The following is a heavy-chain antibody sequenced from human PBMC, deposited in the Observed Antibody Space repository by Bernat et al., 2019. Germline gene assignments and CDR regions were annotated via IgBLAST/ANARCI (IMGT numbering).Heavy chain of an antibody. V-gene: IGHV4-39*02. CDR1: GGSISSSSYY. D-gene: IGHD5-18*01. J-gene: IGHJ4*02. Sequence: QLQLQESGPGLVKPSETLSLTCTVSGGSISSSSYYWGWIRQPPGKGLEWIGSIYYSGSTYYNPSLKSRVTISVDTSKNQFSLKLSSVTAADTAVYFCARDSSAYSPLDYWGQGTLVTVSS. CDR3: ARDSSAYSPLDY. CDR2: IYYSGST.